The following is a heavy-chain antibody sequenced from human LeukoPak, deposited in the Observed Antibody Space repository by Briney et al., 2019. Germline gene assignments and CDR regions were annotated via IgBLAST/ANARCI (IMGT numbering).Heavy chain of an antibody. CDR3: AELGSTMIGGV. CDR1: GFTVSNKY. V-gene: IGHV3-11*04. Sequence: GGSLRLSCAASGFTVSNKYMTWVRQAPGKGLEWVSYISSSGSTIYYADSVKGRFTISRDNAKNSLYLQMNSLRAEDTAVYYCAELGSTMIGGVWGKGTTVTISS. CDR2: ISSSGSTI. D-gene: IGHD3-10*02. J-gene: IGHJ6*04.